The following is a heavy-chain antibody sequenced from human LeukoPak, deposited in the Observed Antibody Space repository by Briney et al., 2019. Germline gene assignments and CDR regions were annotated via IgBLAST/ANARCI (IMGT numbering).Heavy chain of an antibody. D-gene: IGHD3-22*01. CDR2: ICGSGGST. V-gene: IGHV3-23*01. J-gene: IGHJ4*02. CDR1: GFTFSSYA. CDR3: AKDRRYYDSSGYYYFDY. Sequence: PGGSLRLSCAASGFTFSSYAMSWVRQAPGQGPELVSAICGSGGSTYYADSVKGRFTISRDNSKNTLYLQMNSLRAEDTAVYYCAKDRRYYDSSGYYYFDYWGQGTLVTVSS.